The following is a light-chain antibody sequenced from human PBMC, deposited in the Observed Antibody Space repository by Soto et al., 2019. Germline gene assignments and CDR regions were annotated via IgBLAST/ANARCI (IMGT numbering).Light chain of an antibody. V-gene: IGKV1-5*03. CDR3: QNYIGYSGM. CDR1: QSLNRW. Sequence: DIQMTQSPSPLSASVGDRVTITCRASQSLNRWLAWYQHKPGKAPKLLIHKASILASGVPSRFSGSDSGAEFTLTIRRLQPDDFATYYCQNYIGYSGMFGQGTKVDIK. J-gene: IGKJ1*01. CDR2: KAS.